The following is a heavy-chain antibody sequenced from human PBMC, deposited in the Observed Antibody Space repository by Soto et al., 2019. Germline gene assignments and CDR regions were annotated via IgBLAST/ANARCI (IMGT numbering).Heavy chain of an antibody. CDR1: GFTFSSYG. D-gene: IGHD6-13*01. V-gene: IGHV3-30*18. J-gene: IGHJ6*02. CDR3: AKDLLFLSGKAAGPYGMDV. Sequence: QVQLVESGGGVVQPGRSLRLSCAASGFTFSSYGMHWVRQAPGKGLEWVAVISYDGSNKYYADSVKGRFTISRDNSKNTLYLQMSSLRAEDTAVYYCAKDLLFLSGKAAGPYGMDVWGQGTTVTVSS. CDR2: ISYDGSNK.